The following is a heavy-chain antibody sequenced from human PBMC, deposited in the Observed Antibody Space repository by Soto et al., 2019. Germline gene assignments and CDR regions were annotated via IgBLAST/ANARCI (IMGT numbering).Heavy chain of an antibody. J-gene: IGHJ4*02. Sequence: PVGSLGLSCADSGFIFTGYNMNWVRQAPGKGLEWVSSISSGSSYIYYADSVKGRFTISSDNAKNSLYLQLNTLRAEDTALYYCARRRASAGPLTFDYWGQGTRFTVSS. D-gene: IGHD6-13*01. V-gene: IGHV3-21*01. CDR2: ISSGSSYI. CDR3: ARRRASAGPLTFDY. CDR1: GFIFTGYN.